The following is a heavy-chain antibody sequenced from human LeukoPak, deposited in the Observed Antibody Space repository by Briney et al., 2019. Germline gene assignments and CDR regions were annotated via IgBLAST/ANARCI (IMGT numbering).Heavy chain of an antibody. J-gene: IGHJ5*02. CDR1: GGSFHTYY. V-gene: IGHV4-4*07. D-gene: IGHD6-13*01. Sequence: SETLSLACTVSGGSFHTYYWNWIRQPAGKALEWIGRVYASGSTDSNSSLKSRVTISVDTSKNQFSLKLSSVTAADTAVYYCARVPYSSSWYWEDWFDPWGQGTLVTVSS. CDR3: ARVPYSSSWYWEDWFDP. CDR2: VYASGST.